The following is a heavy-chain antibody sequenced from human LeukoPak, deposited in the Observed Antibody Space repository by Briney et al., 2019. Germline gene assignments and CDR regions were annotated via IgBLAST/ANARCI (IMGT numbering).Heavy chain of an antibody. CDR2: IIPIFGTV. D-gene: IGHD6-19*01. CDR3: ARMRVAVAGRGAFDI. J-gene: IGHJ3*02. Sequence: GASVKVSCKASGGIFSNYAISWVRQAPGQGLEWMGGIIPIFGTVNYAQNFQGRVTITADESTSTAYMELSSLRSEDTAVYYCARMRVAVAGRGAFDIWGQGTMVTVSS. CDR1: GGIFSNYA. V-gene: IGHV1-69*13.